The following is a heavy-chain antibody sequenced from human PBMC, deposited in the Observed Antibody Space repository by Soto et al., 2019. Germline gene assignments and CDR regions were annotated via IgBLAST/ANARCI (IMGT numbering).Heavy chain of an antibody. CDR1: GGSVSSGSYY. V-gene: IGHV4-61*01. D-gene: IGHD3-3*01. J-gene: IGHJ4*02. CDR2: IYYSGST. CDR3: ARLNYDFWSGYYFGY. Sequence: SETLSLTCTVSGGSVSSGSYYWSWIRQPPGKGLEWIGYIYYSGSTSYNPSLKSRVTISVDTSKNQFSLKLSSVTAADTAVYYCARLNYDFWSGYYFGYWGQGTLVTVSS.